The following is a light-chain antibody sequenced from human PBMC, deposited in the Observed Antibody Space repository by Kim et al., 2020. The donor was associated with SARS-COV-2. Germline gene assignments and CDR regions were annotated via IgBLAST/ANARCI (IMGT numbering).Light chain of an antibody. J-gene: IGLJ2*01. CDR1: RWSSRYA. CDR2: LNSDGRH. V-gene: IGLV4-69*01. Sequence: SVKLTCRLGRWSSRYAIAWQQQQPEKGPRCLMKLNSDGRHSKGDGIPDRFSGSSSGAARYLTVSSLQSEDEADYYCQAWGTGIRIFGGGTQLTVL. CDR3: QAWGTGIRI.